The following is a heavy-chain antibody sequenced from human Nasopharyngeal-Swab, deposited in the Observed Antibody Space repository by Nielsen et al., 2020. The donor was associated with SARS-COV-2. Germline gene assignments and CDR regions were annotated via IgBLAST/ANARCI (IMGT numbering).Heavy chain of an antibody. J-gene: IGHJ5*02. D-gene: IGHD2-2*01. CDR1: GGSISSGSYY. V-gene: IGHV4-39*07. CDR2: IYHSGST. CDR3: ARIVVVPAASVRIRGWFDP. Sequence: ESLKISCTVSGGSISSGSYYWSWIRPPAGKGLEWIGSIYHSGSTYYNPSLKSRVTISVDTSKNQFSLKLSSVTAADTAVYYCARIVVVPAASVRIRGWFDPWGQGTLVTVSS.